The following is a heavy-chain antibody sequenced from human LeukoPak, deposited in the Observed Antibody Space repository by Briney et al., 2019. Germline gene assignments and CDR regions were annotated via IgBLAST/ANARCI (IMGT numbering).Heavy chain of an antibody. CDR1: GYTLSGYY. CDR2: SSPNSGGA. Sequence: GASVKVSCKASGYTLSGYYIHWVRQAPGQGLEWMGYSSPNSGGANSAQKFRGRVTMTRDTSISTAYMELTRLGSDDTAVYYCAREGDGLLSKDFDYWGQGTLVTVSS. CDR3: AREGDGLLSKDFDY. J-gene: IGHJ4*02. D-gene: IGHD2-15*01. V-gene: IGHV1-2*02.